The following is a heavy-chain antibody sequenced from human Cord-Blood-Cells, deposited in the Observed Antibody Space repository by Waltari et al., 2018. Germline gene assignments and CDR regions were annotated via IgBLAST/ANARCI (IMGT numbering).Heavy chain of an antibody. J-gene: IGHJ4*02. V-gene: IGHV2-26*01. CDR1: GFSLRNARMG. CDR3: ARSSELGFDY. CDR2: IFSNDEK. D-gene: IGHD7-27*01. Sequence: QVTFKESGPVLVNPTETLPLTSTVSGFSLRNARMGVSWIRQPPGKALEWLAHIFSNDEKSYSTSLKSRLTISKDTSKSQVVLTMTNMDPVDTATYYCARSSELGFDYWGQGTLVTVSS.